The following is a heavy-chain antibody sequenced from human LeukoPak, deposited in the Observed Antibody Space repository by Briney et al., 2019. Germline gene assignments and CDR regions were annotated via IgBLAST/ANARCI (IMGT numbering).Heavy chain of an antibody. CDR3: ARVGNWNYGYFYYYMDV. Sequence: GGSLRLSCAASGFTFSSYSMNWVRQAPGKGLEWVSSISSSSSYIYYTDSVKGRFTISRDNAKNSVYLQMNSLRAEDTAVYYCARVGNWNYGYFYYYMDVWGKGTTVTVSS. J-gene: IGHJ6*03. CDR1: GFTFSSYS. V-gene: IGHV3-21*01. D-gene: IGHD1-7*01. CDR2: ISSSSSYI.